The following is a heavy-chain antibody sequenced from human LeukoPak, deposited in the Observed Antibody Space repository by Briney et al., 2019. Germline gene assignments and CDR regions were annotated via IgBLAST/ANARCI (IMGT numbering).Heavy chain of an antibody. J-gene: IGHJ4*02. Sequence: GGSLRLSCAASGFTFSHYWMGWVRQAPGKGLEWVANIKQDGSEKYYVDSVKGRFTISRDNAKNSLYLQMNTLRAEDTAVYYCARVVGYYDYVWGSYRYGHFDYWGQGTLVTVSS. D-gene: IGHD3-16*02. CDR2: IKQDGSEK. CDR1: GFTFSHYW. V-gene: IGHV3-7*01. CDR3: ARVVGYYDYVWGSYRYGHFDY.